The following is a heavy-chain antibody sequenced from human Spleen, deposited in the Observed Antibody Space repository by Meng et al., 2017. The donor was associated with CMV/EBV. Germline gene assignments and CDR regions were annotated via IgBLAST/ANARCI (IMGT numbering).Heavy chain of an antibody. V-gene: IGHV3-21*01. Sequence: GESLKISCAASGFTFSSYSMNWVRQAPGKGLEWVSSISSSSSYIYYADSVKGRFTISRDNAKNSLYLRMNSLRAEDTAVYYCARDSRGDDFGRGPGYYGMDVWGQGTTVTVSS. J-gene: IGHJ6*02. CDR1: GFTFSSYS. CDR3: ARDSRGDDFGRGPGYYGMDV. CDR2: ISSSSSYI. D-gene: IGHD3-3*01.